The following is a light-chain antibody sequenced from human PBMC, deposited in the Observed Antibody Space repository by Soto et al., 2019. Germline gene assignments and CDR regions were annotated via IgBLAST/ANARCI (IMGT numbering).Light chain of an antibody. CDR3: GTWDSSLNGVV. CDR1: SSNIGNNY. V-gene: IGLV1-51*01. CDR2: DNN. Sequence: QSGLTQPPSVSAAPGQRVTISCSGSSSNIGNNYVSWYRQLPGTAPKLLIYDNNMRPSGISDRFSGSKSGTSATLDITGLQTGDEADYYCGTWDSSLNGVVFGGGTKLTVL. J-gene: IGLJ2*01.